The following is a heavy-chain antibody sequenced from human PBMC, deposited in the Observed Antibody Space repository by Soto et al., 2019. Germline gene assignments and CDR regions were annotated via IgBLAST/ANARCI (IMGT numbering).Heavy chain of an antibody. J-gene: IGHJ4*02. V-gene: IGHV1-69*12. CDR1: GGTISSYA. CDR2: IIPIFSTA. Sequence: QVQLVQSGAEVKKPGSSVKVSCKASGGTISSYAISWVRQAPGQGLEWMGGIIPIFSTANYAQKFQGRVTITADESTGTAYMELSSLRSEDRAGYYCARAWGSPYDFDYWGQGTLVIVSS. CDR3: ARAWGSPYDFDY. D-gene: IGHD7-27*01.